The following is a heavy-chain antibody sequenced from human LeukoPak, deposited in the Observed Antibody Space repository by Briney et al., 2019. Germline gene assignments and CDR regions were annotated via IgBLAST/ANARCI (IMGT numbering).Heavy chain of an antibody. Sequence: GESLKISCKGSGYSFTSYWISWVRQMPGKGLEWMGRINPTDSYTNYSPSFQGHVTISADKSISTAYLQWSSLRASDTAMYYCARQRSRDGYNYDGFDIWGQGTMVTVSS. D-gene: IGHD5-24*01. J-gene: IGHJ3*02. CDR3: ARQRSRDGYNYDGFDI. V-gene: IGHV5-10-1*01. CDR2: INPTDSYT. CDR1: GYSFTSYW.